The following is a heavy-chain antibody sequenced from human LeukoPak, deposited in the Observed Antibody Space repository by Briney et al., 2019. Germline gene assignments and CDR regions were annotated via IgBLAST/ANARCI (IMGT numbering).Heavy chain of an antibody. J-gene: IGHJ4*02. CDR3: VKSLNY. CDR2: ISSNGGST. V-gene: IGHV3-64D*09. CDR1: GFTFSSSV. Sequence: PGGSLRLSCSASGFTFSSSVMHWVRQAPGKGLEYVSAISSNGGSTYYADSVKGRFTISRDNSKNSVHLQMSSLRAEDTAVYYCVKSLNYWGQGTLVTVSS.